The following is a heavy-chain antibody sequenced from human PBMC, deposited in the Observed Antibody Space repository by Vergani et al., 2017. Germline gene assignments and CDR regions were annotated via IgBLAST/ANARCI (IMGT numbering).Heavy chain of an antibody. CDR3: ARDGPGPNCSSTSGHYYYYYYMDV. Sequence: QVQLVQSGAEVKKPGASVKVSCKASGYTFTDYFMHWVRQAPGQGLEWMGWINPNSGGTNYAQKFKGRVTMTRDTSISTAYMELSNLRSDDTAVYYCARDGPGPNCSSTSGHYYYYYYMDVWGKGTTVTVSS. V-gene: IGHV1-2*02. CDR2: INPNSGGT. CDR1: GYTFTDYF. D-gene: IGHD2-2*01. J-gene: IGHJ6*03.